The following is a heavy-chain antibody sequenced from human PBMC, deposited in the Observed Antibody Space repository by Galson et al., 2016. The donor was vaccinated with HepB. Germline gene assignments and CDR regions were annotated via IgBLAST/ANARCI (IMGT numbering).Heavy chain of an antibody. CDR3: AKTTHCDVSRSCNTYDLDF. CDR1: GYTFTSYG. V-gene: IGHV1-18*04. J-gene: IGHJ6*02. D-gene: IGHD2-2*01. CDR2: ISGSNGAT. Sequence: SLKVSCKASGYTFTSYGISWVRQAPGQGLEWMGWISGSNGATLYAQRLQGRVTMTTDTSTSTAYMELRSLRPDDTAVYYCAKTTHCDVSRSCNTYDLDFWGQGTTVTVSS.